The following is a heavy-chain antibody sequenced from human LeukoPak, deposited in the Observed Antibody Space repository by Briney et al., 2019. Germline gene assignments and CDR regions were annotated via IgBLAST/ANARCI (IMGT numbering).Heavy chain of an antibody. CDR1: GFTFSSYS. CDR3: AKRSITENAFDI. J-gene: IGHJ3*02. V-gene: IGHV3-21*01. CDR2: ISSSSSYI. D-gene: IGHD3-3*02. Sequence: GGSLRLSCAASGFTFSSYSMNWVRQAPGKGLEWVSSISSSSSYIYYADSVKGRFTISRDNAKNSLYLQMNSLRAEDTAVYYCAKRSITENAFDIWGQGTMVTVSS.